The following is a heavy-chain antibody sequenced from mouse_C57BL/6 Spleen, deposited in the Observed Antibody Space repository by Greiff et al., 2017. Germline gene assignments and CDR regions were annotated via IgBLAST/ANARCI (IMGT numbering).Heavy chain of an antibody. Sequence: QVQLQQPGAELVKPGASVKMSCKASGYTFTSYWITWVKQRPGQGLEWIGDIYPGSGSTNYNEKFKSKATLTVDTSSSTAYMQLSSLTSEDSAVYYCARPYYDYGGGRFFAYWGQGTLVTVSA. J-gene: IGHJ3*01. CDR3: ARPYYDYGGGRFFAY. D-gene: IGHD2-4*01. CDR1: GYTFTSYW. V-gene: IGHV1-55*01. CDR2: IYPGSGST.